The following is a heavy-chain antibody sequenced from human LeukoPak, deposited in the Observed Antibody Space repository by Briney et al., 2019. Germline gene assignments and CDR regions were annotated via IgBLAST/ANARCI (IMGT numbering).Heavy chain of an antibody. V-gene: IGHV4-39*07. D-gene: IGHD3-10*02. CDR2: IYYSGST. CDR1: GGSISSYY. CDR3: ARDLGSGSDLYYYYGMDV. J-gene: IGHJ6*02. Sequence: TSETLSLTCTVSGGSISSYYWGWIRQPPGKGLEWIGSIYYSGSTYYNPSLKSRVTISVDTSKNQFSLKLSSVTAADTAVYYCARDLGSGSDLYYYYGMDVWGQGTTVTVSS.